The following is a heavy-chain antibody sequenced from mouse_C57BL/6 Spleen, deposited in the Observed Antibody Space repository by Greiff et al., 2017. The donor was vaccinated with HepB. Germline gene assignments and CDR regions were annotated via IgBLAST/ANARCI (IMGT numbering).Heavy chain of an antibody. CDR3: AREGYHYFDY. Sequence: VQLKQSGPELVKPGASVKMSCKASGYTFTDYNMHWVKQSHGKSLEWIGYINPNNGGTSYNQKFKSKATLTVDTSSSTAYMQLSSLTSEDSAVYYCAREGYHYFDYWGQGTTLTVSS. J-gene: IGHJ2*01. CDR1: GYTFTDYN. CDR2: INPNNGGT. D-gene: IGHD2-2*01. V-gene: IGHV1-22*01.